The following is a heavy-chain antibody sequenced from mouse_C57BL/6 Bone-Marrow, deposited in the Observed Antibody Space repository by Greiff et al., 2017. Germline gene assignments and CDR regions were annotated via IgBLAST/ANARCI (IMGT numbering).Heavy chain of an antibody. D-gene: IGHD1-1*01. CDR1: GYTFTDYY. V-gene: IGHV1-26*01. CDR3: ARGGLLRYHWYVDV. Sequence: EVQLQQSGPELVKPGASVKISCKASGYTFTDYYMNWVKQSHGKSLEWIGDINPNNGGTSYNQKFKGKATLTVDKSSSTAYMGLRSLTSEDAAVDYCARGGLLRYHWYVDVWGTGTTVTVSS. CDR2: INPNNGGT. J-gene: IGHJ1*03.